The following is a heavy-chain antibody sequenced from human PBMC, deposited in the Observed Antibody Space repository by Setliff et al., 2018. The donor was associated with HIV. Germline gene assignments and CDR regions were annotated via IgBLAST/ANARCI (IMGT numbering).Heavy chain of an antibody. D-gene: IGHD2-15*01. J-gene: IGHJ4*02. CDR2: INPNSGDT. CDR3: ARDSRCSGPSCYSGGQFFDY. Sequence: ASVKVSCKASGYTFTGYYVHWVRQAPGRGLEWVGRINPNSGDTNYAQKFQGRVTMTRDTSISTAYMELSRLRSDDTAVYYCARDSRCSGPSCYSGGQFFDYWGQGTLVTVSS. CDR1: GYTFTGYY. V-gene: IGHV1-2*06.